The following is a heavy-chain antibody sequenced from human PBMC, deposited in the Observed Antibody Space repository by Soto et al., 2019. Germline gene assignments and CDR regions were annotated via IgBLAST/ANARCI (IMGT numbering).Heavy chain of an antibody. D-gene: IGHD6-19*01. J-gene: IGHJ4*02. Sequence: ASVKVSCKSSGNSFSSHAITWVRQAPGQGLEWMGGIIPVFGTPSYAQKFQGRVTIAADTSTSTAYMQLRTLRSDDTAVYYCARVDNIGEQWPDYWGQGTLVTVSS. CDR3: ARVDNIGEQWPDY. V-gene: IGHV1-69*06. CDR1: GNSFSSHA. CDR2: IIPVFGTP.